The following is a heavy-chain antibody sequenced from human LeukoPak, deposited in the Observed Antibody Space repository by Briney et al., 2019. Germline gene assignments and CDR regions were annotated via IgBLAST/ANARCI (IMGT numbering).Heavy chain of an antibody. CDR3: ARYSLYCSSTSCYSPYYYYGMDV. J-gene: IGHJ6*02. CDR1: GGTFSSYA. Sequence: RASVKVSCKASGGTFSSYAISWVRQAPGQGLEWMGRIIPILGIANYAQRFQGRVTITADKSTSTAYMELSSLRSEDTAVYYCARYSLYCSSTSCYSPYYYYGMDVWGQGTTVTVSS. CDR2: IIPILGIA. V-gene: IGHV1-69*04. D-gene: IGHD2-2*01.